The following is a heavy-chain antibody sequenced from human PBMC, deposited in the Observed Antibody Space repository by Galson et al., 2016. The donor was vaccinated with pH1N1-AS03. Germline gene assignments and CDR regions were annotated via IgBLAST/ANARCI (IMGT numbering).Heavy chain of an antibody. J-gene: IGHJ3*02. CDR2: IMPIFGTT. CDR1: GGPFRSYA. CDR3: ARAPTYYFGLRAALDI. D-gene: IGHD3-10*01. Sequence: SVKVSCKASGGPFRSYAISWVRQAPGQGLEWMGGIMPIFGTTNYAQKFQGRVTVTADESTTTAYMELSSLRSEDTAVHYCARAPTYYFGLRAALDIWGQGTMVTVSS. V-gene: IGHV1-69*13.